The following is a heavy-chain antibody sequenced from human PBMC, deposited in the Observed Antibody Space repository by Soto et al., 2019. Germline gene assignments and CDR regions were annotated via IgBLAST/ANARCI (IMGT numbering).Heavy chain of an antibody. Sequence: EVQLLQSGGGWVQPGGSLRLSCAASGFTFSNYAMAWVRQAPGKGLEWVSSISGSGVIKYYADSVQGRFTISRDNSNNTLSVQMNSLRVEDTAIYFCAKDLTSMVRVVLASPCGQGILVTVSS. J-gene: IGHJ5*02. CDR1: GFTFSNYA. D-gene: IGHD3-10*01. CDR2: ISGSGVIK. CDR3: AKDLTSMVRVVLASP. V-gene: IGHV3-23*01.